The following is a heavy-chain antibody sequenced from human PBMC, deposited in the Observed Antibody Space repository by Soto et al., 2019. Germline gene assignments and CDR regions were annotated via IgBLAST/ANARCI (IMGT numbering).Heavy chain of an antibody. CDR3: AREGLAYCGGDCYTHDAFDI. V-gene: IGHV1-69*04. J-gene: IGHJ3*02. CDR1: GGTFSSYT. CDR2: IIPILGIA. D-gene: IGHD2-21*02. Sequence: ASVKVSCKASGGTFSSYTISWVRQAPGQGLEWMGRIIPILGIANYAQKFQGRVTITADESTSTAYMELSSLRSEDTAVYYCAREGLAYCGGDCYTHDAFDIWGQGTMVTVSS.